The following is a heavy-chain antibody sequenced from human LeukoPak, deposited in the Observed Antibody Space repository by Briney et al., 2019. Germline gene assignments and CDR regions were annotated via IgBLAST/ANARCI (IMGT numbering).Heavy chain of an antibody. CDR2: IYHTGNI. V-gene: IGHV4-30-2*01. Sequence: SETLSLTCTVSGGSITNSGYSWSWIRQPPGKGLEWIGYIYHTGNISYTPSLKSRVTISVDKSKNQFSLKLSSVTAADTAVYYCARSSAYSSGRYRFDPWGQGTLVTVSS. J-gene: IGHJ5*02. D-gene: IGHD6-19*01. CDR3: ARSSAYSSGRYRFDP. CDR1: GGSITNSGYS.